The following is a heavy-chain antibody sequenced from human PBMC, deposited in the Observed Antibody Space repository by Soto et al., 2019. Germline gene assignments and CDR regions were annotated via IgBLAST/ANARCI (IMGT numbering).Heavy chain of an antibody. CDR1: GGTFSSYA. Sequence: QVQLVQSGAEVKKPGSSVKVSCKASGGTFSSYAISWVRQAPGQGLEWMGGIIPIFGTANYAQKFQGRVTITADESTSTAYMELSSLRSEDTAVYYCASNERSYCSGGSCYPGGRCDIWGQGTMVTVSS. V-gene: IGHV1-69*01. D-gene: IGHD2-15*01. J-gene: IGHJ3*02. CDR2: IIPIFGTA. CDR3: ASNERSYCSGGSCYPGGRCDI.